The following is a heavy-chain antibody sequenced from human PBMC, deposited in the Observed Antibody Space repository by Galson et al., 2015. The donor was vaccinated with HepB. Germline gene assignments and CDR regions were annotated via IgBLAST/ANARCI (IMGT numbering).Heavy chain of an antibody. V-gene: IGHV3-21*01. CDR2: ISSSSYI. CDR1: GFTFSSYS. J-gene: IGHJ4*02. Sequence: SLRLSCAASGFTFSSYSMNWVRQAPGKGLEWVSSISSSSYIYYADSVKGRFTISRDNAKNSLYLQMNSLRAEDTAVYYCARERGYSSGWFDYWGQGTLVTVSS. CDR3: ARERGYSSGWFDY. D-gene: IGHD6-19*01.